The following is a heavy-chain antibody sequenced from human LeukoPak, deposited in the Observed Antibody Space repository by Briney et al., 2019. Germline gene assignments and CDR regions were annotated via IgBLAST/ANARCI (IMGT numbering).Heavy chain of an antibody. CDR2: IYYDGSNE. D-gene: IGHD2-21*02. J-gene: IGHJ4*02. CDR3: AKDCGGDCYSHS. Sequence: GGSLRLSCAASGFTFSRHGMHWVRQAPGKGLEWVTSIYYDGSNEDYADPVKGRFTISRDNSKNTLYLQMNSLRTEDTAVYYCAKDCGGDCYSHSWGQGTLVTVSS. CDR1: GFTFSRHG. V-gene: IGHV3-30*02.